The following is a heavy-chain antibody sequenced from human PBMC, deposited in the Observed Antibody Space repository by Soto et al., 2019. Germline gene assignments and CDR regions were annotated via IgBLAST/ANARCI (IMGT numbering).Heavy chain of an antibody. V-gene: IGHV3-30-3*01. CDR2: ISYDGSNK. J-gene: IGHJ4*02. CDR1: GFTFSSYA. D-gene: IGHD3-16*01. CDR3: ARDPSLRSYFDY. Sequence: QVQLVESGGGVVQPGRSLRLSCAASGFTFSSYAMHWVRQAPGKGLEWVAVISYDGSNKYYADSVKGRFTISRDNSKNTLYLQMNSLRAEDTAVYYCARDPSLRSYFDYWGQGTLVTVSS.